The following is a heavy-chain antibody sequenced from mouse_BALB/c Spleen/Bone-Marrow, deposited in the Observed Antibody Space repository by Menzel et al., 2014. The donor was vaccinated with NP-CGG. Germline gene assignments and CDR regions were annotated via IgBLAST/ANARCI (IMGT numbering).Heavy chain of an antibody. Sequence: EVQLQESGGGLVQPGGSLKLSCAASGFDSSRYWMSWVRQAPGKGLEWIGEINPDSSTINYTPSLKDKFIISRDNAKNTLYLQMSKVRSEDTALYYCARNWDVGFAYWGQGTLVTVSA. CDR1: GFDSSRYW. CDR2: INPDSSTI. D-gene: IGHD4-1*01. J-gene: IGHJ3*01. V-gene: IGHV4-1*02. CDR3: ARNWDVGFAY.